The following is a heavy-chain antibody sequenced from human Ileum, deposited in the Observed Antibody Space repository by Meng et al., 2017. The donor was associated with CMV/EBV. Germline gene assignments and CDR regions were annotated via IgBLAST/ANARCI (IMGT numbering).Heavy chain of an antibody. CDR3: VIAEWHSAVDP. Sequence: GGSLRLSCAASGFTFSSSWMGWVRQAPRKGLEWVANINQDGSAEYYVDSVKGRFTISRDNAKNSLYLQVSSLRGEDTAVYYCVIAEWHSAVDPWGQGTLVTVSS. D-gene: IGHD3-3*01. CDR2: INQDGSAE. CDR1: GFTFSSSW. V-gene: IGHV3-7*01. J-gene: IGHJ5*02.